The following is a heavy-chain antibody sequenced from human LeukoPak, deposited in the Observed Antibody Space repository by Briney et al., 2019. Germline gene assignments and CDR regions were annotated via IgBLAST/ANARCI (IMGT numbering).Heavy chain of an antibody. Sequence: GGSLRLSCEASRFTFSRYVMSWVRQAPGKGLEWVGRIKTKTDGGTTDYGAPVKGRFTISRDDSKNTVYLQMSSLKTEDTAVHYCTTGPYWGQGTLVTVSS. V-gene: IGHV3-15*01. CDR3: TTGPY. CDR1: RFTFSRYV. J-gene: IGHJ4*02. CDR2: IKTKTDGGTT.